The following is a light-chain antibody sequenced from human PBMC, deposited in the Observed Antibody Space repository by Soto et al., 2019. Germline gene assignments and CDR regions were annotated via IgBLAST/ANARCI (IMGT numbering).Light chain of an antibody. J-gene: IGKJ4*01. CDR3: QQSYSTPLT. V-gene: IGKV1-39*01. CDR1: QSISTY. CDR2: VAS. Sequence: DIQMTQSPSSLSASVGVRVTITCRASQSISTYLNWYQQKPGKAPKLLISVASTLQSGVPSRFSGSGSGTDFTLTINILQPEDFATYYCQQSYSTPLTFGGGTKV.